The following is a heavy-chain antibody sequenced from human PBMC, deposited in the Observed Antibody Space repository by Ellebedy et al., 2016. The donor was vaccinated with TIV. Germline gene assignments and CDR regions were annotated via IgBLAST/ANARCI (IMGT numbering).Heavy chain of an antibody. V-gene: IGHV4-34*01. Sequence: SETLSLXXGVYGGSFSGYFWSWIRQAPGKGLEWIRESNHNGNTNYNPSLKSRVTISVDTSKNQFSLKLSSVTAADTAVYFCARGLRDPGVISHYYYYMDVWGKGTTVTVSS. CDR2: SNHNGNT. CDR1: GGSFSGYF. CDR3: ARGLRDPGVISHYYYYMDV. D-gene: IGHD2-21*01. J-gene: IGHJ6*03.